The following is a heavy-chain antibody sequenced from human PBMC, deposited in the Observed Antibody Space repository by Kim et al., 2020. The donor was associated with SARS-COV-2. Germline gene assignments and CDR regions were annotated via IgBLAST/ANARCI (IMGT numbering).Heavy chain of an antibody. D-gene: IGHD3-10*01. V-gene: IGHV3-30-3*01. CDR2: ISYDGSNK. CDR3: QGLLLWFGELLFGAGVMDV. J-gene: IGHJ6*01. CDR1: GFTFSSYA. Sequence: GGSLRLSCAASGFTFSSYAMHWVRQAPGKGLEWVAVISYDGSNKYYADSVKGRFTISRDNSKNTLYLQMNSLRAEDTAVYYCQGLLLWFGELLFGAGVMDVWGQGTTVTVAS.